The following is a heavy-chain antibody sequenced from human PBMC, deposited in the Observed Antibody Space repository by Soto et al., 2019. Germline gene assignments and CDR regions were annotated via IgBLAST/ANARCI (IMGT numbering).Heavy chain of an antibody. CDR2: ISSHGSDK. CDR1: GFTFNNYG. CDR3: AKDQGIAASHGID. Sequence: QVQLVESGGGVVQPGTSLRLSCAASGFTFNNYGMHWVRQAPGTGLEWVAAISSHGSDKYYADSVKGRLTISRDNSTNTLYLQMHSLRAEDTAVYYCAKDQGIAASHGIDWGQGTMVTVSS. D-gene: IGHD6-13*01. J-gene: IGHJ3*01. V-gene: IGHV3-30*18.